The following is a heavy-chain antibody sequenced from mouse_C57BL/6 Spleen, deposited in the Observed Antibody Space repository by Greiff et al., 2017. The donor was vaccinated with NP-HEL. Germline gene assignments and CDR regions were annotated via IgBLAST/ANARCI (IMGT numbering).Heavy chain of an antibody. Sequence: VKLQQPGAELVRPGSSVKLSCKASGYTFTSYWMHWVKQRPIQGLEWIGNIDPSDSETHYNQKFKDKATLTVDKSSSTAYMQLSSLTSEDSAVYYCAREDTVYYFDYWGQGTTLTVSS. J-gene: IGHJ2*01. CDR1: GYTFTSYW. CDR3: AREDTVYYFDY. CDR2: IDPSDSET. V-gene: IGHV1-52*01. D-gene: IGHD1-1*01.